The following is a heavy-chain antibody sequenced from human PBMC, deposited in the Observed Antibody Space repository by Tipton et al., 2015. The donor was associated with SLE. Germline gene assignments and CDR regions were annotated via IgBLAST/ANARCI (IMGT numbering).Heavy chain of an antibody. CDR3: ARDFQTPFDY. CDR1: KFTFSSYE. Sequence: SLRLSCAASKFTFSSYEMNWVRQAPGKGLVWVSYISSSGSTIYYADSVKGRFTISRDNAKDSLYLQMNSLRAEDTAVYYCARDFQTPFDYWGQGTLVTVSS. V-gene: IGHV3-48*03. CDR2: ISSSGSTI. J-gene: IGHJ4*02.